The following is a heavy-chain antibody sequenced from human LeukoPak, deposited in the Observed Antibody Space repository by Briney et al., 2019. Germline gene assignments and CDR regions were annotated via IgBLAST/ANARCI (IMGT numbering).Heavy chain of an antibody. Sequence: KPSETLSLTCAVYGASFSDSYWSWIRHSPEKGLEWIGEINNSGSTSYNPSLNSRVIMSVDRSKNQFSLRLTSVTAADTAVYYCARGRYGPRLGNWGQGTLVTVSS. V-gene: IGHV4-34*01. CDR3: ARGRYGPRLGN. D-gene: IGHD3-16*01. CDR2: INNSGST. J-gene: IGHJ4*02. CDR1: GASFSDSY.